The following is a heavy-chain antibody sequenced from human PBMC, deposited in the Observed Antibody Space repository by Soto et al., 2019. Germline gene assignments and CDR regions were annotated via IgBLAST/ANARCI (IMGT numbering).Heavy chain of an antibody. V-gene: IGHV1-69*10. J-gene: IGHJ4*02. Sequence: SVKVSCKASGGTFRNYPFSWVRQAPGQGLEWMGGIIPVIGVPSYARKFQGRVTITADASTSTVYMDLSSLTSADTAVYYCARVTDILTGYPHDYWGQGTLVTVSS. CDR3: ARVTDILTGYPHDY. D-gene: IGHD3-9*01. CDR2: IIPVIGVP. CDR1: GGTFRNYP.